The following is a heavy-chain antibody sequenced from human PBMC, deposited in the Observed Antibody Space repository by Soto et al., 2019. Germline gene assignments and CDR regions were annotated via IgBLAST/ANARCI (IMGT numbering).Heavy chain of an antibody. Sequence: PSETLSLTCTVSGGSVSSGDYYWSWIRQPPGKGLEWIGYIYYSGSTYYNPSLKSRVTISVDTSKNQFSLKLSSVTAADTAVYYCARAAYCSGGSCYLSWFDPWGQGTLVTVSS. CDR2: IYYSGST. CDR3: ARAAYCSGGSCYLSWFDP. CDR1: GGSVSSGDYY. J-gene: IGHJ5*02. V-gene: IGHV4-30-4*01. D-gene: IGHD2-15*01.